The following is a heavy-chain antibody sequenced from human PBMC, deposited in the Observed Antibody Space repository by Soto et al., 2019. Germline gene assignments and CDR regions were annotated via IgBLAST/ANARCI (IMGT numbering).Heavy chain of an antibody. CDR2: ISSSSSTI. J-gene: IGHJ6*03. D-gene: IGHD6-6*01. V-gene: IGHV3-48*02. CDR3: ARCPIAARPDYYYYYMDV. Sequence: GESLKISCAASGFTFSSYSMNWVRQAPGKGLEWVSYISSSSSTIYYADSVKGRFTISRDNAKNSLYLQMNSLRDEDTAVYYCARCPIAARPDYYYYYMDVWGKGTTVTVSS. CDR1: GFTFSSYS.